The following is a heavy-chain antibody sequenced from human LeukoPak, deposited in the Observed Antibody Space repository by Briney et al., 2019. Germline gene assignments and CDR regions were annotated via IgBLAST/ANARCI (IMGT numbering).Heavy chain of an antibody. Sequence: SETLSLTCAVYGGSFSGYYWSWIRQPPGKGLEWIGEINHSGSTNYNPSLKSRVTISVDMSRNQFSLKLSSVTAADTAVYYCARVRSYYGSVTGKSYYFDYWGQGTLVTVSS. D-gene: IGHD3-10*01. CDR1: GGSFSGYY. V-gene: IGHV4-34*01. J-gene: IGHJ4*02. CDR3: ARVRSYYGSVTGKSYYFDY. CDR2: INHSGST.